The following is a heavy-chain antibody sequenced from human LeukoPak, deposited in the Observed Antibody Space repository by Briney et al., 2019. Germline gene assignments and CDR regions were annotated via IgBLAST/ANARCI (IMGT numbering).Heavy chain of an antibody. CDR2: IYYSGST. V-gene: IGHV4-59*01. J-gene: IGHJ3*02. D-gene: IGHD2-21*02. CDR1: GGSIRSYY. Sequence: SETLSLTCTVSGGSIRSYYWSWIRQPPGKGLEWIGYIYYSGSTNYNPSLKSRVTISVDTSKNQFSLKLSSVTAADTAVYYCLRYAYCGGDCYDAFDIWGQGTMVSVSS. CDR3: LRYAYCGGDCYDAFDI.